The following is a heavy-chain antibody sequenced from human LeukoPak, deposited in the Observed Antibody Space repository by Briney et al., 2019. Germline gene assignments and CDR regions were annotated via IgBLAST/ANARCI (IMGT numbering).Heavy chain of an antibody. J-gene: IGHJ4*02. CDR1: GFTFDDYG. Sequence: GALLLSCAASGFTFDDYGMSGVRQAPGKGLEWVAGINWKGGSTCYADSVKGRFTISRDNSKNTLYLQMSSLRAEDTAVYYCAKDYYDSSGYFRVPHVSDYRGQGTLVTVSS. CDR2: INWKGGST. CDR3: AKDYYDSSGYFRVPHVSDY. V-gene: IGHV3-20*04. D-gene: IGHD3-22*01.